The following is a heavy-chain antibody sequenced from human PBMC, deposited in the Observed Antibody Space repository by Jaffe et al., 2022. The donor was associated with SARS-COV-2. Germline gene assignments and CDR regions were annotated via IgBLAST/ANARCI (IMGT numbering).Heavy chain of an antibody. CDR3: TKTGPYYFAS. Sequence: EVQLVESGGGLAQPGGSLRLSCEVSGLSLTIDGVTWVRQAPGEGPECVSAISGSGDTYYADSVRGRFTVSKDRSKNTVFLQMDSLRVEDTAVYYCTKTGPYYFASWGQGTLVTVSS. D-gene: IGHD2-21*01. V-gene: IGHV3-23*04. CDR1: GLSLTIDG. CDR2: ISGSGDT. J-gene: IGHJ4*02.